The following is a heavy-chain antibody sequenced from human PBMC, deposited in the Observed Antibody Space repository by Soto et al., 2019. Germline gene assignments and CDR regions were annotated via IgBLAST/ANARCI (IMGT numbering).Heavy chain of an antibody. CDR1: GFTFSSYG. V-gene: IGHV3-33*01. D-gene: IGHD6-19*01. CDR3: AREFSSGWYRYGMDV. J-gene: IGHJ6*02. CDR2: IWYDGSNK. Sequence: QVQLVESGGGVVQPGRSLRLSCAASGFTFSSYGMHWVRQAPGKGLERVAVIWYDGSNKYYEDSVKGRFTISRDNSKNTLYLQMNSLRAEDTAVYYCAREFSSGWYRYGMDVWGQGTTVTVSS.